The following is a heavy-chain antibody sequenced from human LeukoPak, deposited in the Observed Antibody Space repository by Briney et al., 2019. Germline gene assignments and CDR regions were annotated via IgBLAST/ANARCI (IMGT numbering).Heavy chain of an antibody. Sequence: SETLSLTCTVSGGSLSSYYWSWIWQPPGKGLEWIGYVYHSGSTNYNTSPKSRHTISVATSTNQFSLKLSTATAAETAVYYCARHGGYSYGPTFDFWGQGTRVTVSA. D-gene: IGHD5-18*01. J-gene: IGHJ4*02. CDR3: ARHGGYSYGPTFDF. CDR2: VYHSGST. V-gene: IGHV4-59*08. CDR1: GGSLSSYY.